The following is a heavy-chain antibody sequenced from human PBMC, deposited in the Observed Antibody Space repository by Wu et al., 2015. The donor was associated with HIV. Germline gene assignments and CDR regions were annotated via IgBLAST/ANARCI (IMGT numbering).Heavy chain of an antibody. Sequence: QVQLVQSGAEVKKPGSSVKVSCKASGDTFSSYAISWVRQAPGQGLEWMGGIIPIFGTANYAQKFQGRVTITTDESTSTAYMELSNLRSDDTAVYYCARDCSGGSCYDHYYYGMDVWGQGTTGHRLL. D-gene: IGHD2-15*01. J-gene: IGHJ6*02. CDR2: IIPIFGTA. V-gene: IGHV1-69*05. CDR1: GDTFSSYA. CDR3: ARDCSGGSCYDHYYYGMDV.